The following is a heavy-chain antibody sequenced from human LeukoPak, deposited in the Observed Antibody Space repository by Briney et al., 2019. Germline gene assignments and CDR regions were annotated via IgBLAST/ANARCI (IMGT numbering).Heavy chain of an antibody. Sequence: GGSLKLSCAASGFDFSGFYMHWVRQASGRGLEWVGLFRLKPSGYTTVYAASVKGRFTISRDDSKNTAYLQMNSLKGEDTAVYYCTRQHCSGGSCSYVDYWGQGALVTVCS. V-gene: IGHV3-73*01. CDR1: GFDFSGFY. D-gene: IGHD2-15*01. CDR2: FRLKPSGYTT. CDR3: TRQHCSGGSCSYVDY. J-gene: IGHJ4*02.